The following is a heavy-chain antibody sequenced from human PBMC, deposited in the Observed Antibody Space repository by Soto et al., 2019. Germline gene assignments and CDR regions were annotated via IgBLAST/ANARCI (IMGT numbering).Heavy chain of an antibody. J-gene: IGHJ4*02. CDR2: IYSGDRT. CDR3: AGDGGSSKIYF. CDR1: GYSVSVNY. D-gene: IGHD1-26*01. V-gene: IGHV3-53*01. Sequence: EVRLVESGGGLIQPGGSLRLSCAASGYSVSVNYMSWVRQAPEERLECVSVIYSGDRTDYADSVKGRFTISRDISTNTLFLQMNSLRPEDTAVYYCAGDGGSSKIYFWGQGTQVTVSS.